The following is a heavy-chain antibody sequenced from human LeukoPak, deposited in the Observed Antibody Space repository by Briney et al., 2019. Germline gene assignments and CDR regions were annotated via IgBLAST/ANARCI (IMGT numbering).Heavy chain of an antibody. Sequence: GGSLRLSCAASGFTFSSYAMSWVRQAPGKGLEWVSAISGSGGSTYYADSVKGRFTISRDNSKNTLYLQMNSLRAEDTVVYYCAKRGYCSSTSCYVGTNDYWGQGTLVTVSS. D-gene: IGHD2-2*01. CDR2: ISGSGGST. J-gene: IGHJ4*02. V-gene: IGHV3-23*01. CDR1: GFTFSSYA. CDR3: AKRGYCSSTSCYVGTNDY.